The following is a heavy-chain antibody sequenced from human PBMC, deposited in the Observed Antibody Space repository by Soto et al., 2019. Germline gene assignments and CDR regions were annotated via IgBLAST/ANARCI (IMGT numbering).Heavy chain of an antibody. Sequence: SETLSLTCTVSGGSISSYYWSWIRQPPGKGLEWIGYIYYSGSTNYNPSLKSRVTISVDTSKNQFSLKLSSVTAADTAVYYCARVRVAVGEGLDYWGQGTLVTVSS. CDR3: ARVRVAVGEGLDY. CDR2: IYYSGST. J-gene: IGHJ4*02. V-gene: IGHV4-59*01. CDR1: GGSISSYY. D-gene: IGHD1-26*01.